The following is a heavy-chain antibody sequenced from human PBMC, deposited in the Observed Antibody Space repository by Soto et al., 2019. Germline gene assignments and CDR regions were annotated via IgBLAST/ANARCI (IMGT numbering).Heavy chain of an antibody. CDR1: GFTFSSYG. Sequence: QVQLVESGGGVVQPGRSLRLSCAASGFTFSSYGMHWVRQAPGKGLEWVAVISYDGSNKYYADSVKGRFTISRDNSKNTLYLQMNSLRAEDTAVYYCAKRAYYDFWSGSGPRYYYYYYMDVWGKGTTVTVSS. D-gene: IGHD3-3*01. CDR2: ISYDGSNK. V-gene: IGHV3-30*18. J-gene: IGHJ6*03. CDR3: AKRAYYDFWSGSGPRYYYYYYMDV.